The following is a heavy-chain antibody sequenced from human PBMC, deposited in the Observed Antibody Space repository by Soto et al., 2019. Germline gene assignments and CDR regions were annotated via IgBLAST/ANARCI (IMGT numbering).Heavy chain of an antibody. Sequence: SETLSLTCTVSGGSISSYYWSWIRQSPGKGLEWIGYIYYTGSTNYNPSLKSRVTMSVDTSKNQFSLELTSVTAADTAVYYFARHGSGGRAFDIWGPGTMVTVSS. D-gene: IGHD3-10*01. CDR3: ARHGSGGRAFDI. CDR2: IYYTGST. V-gene: IGHV4-59*08. J-gene: IGHJ3*02. CDR1: GGSISSYY.